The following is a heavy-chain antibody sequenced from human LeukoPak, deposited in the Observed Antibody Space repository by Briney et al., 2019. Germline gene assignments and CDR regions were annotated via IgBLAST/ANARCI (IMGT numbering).Heavy chain of an antibody. J-gene: IGHJ3*02. CDR1: GYTFTGYY. CDR2: INPNSGGT. Sequence: ASVKVSCKASGYTFTGYYMHWVRQAPGQGLGWMGWINPNSGGTNYAQKYHVRVTMTRATSISTAYLDLSRLRSDDTAVYYCAYNYRYDAFDIWGQGTMVTVSS. V-gene: IGHV1-2*02. CDR3: AYNYRYDAFDI. D-gene: IGHD3-16*01.